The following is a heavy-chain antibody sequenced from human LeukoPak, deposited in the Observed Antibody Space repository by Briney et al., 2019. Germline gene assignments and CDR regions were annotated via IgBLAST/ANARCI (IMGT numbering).Heavy chain of an antibody. V-gene: IGHV3-74*01. CDR3: ARDPYSGNYGAYYYYMDV. CDR2: INSDGSST. D-gene: IGHD1-26*01. CDR1: GFSFSSYW. J-gene: IGHJ6*03. Sequence: GGSLRLSCAASGFSFSSYWMHWVRQAPGKGLVWVSHINSDGSSTGYADSVKGRFTISRDNAKNTLYLQMNSLRDEDTAEYYCARDPYSGNYGAYYYYMDVWGKGTTVTVSS.